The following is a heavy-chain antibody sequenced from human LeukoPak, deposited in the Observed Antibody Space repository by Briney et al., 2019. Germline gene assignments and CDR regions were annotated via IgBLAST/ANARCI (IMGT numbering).Heavy chain of an antibody. CDR1: GFTFSSYA. V-gene: IGHV3-21*01. J-gene: IGHJ5*01. Sequence: GGSLRLSCAASGFTFSSYAMSWVRQAPGKGLEWVSSISSSSSYIYYADSVKGRFTISRDNAKNSLYLQMNSLRAEDTAVYYCARDRGGVLRFLEWFDYWGQGTLVTVSS. CDR2: ISSSSSYI. CDR3: ARDRGGVLRFLEWFDY. D-gene: IGHD3-3*01.